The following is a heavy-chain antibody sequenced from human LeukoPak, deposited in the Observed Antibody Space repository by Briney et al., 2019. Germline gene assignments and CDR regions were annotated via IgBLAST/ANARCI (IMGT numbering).Heavy chain of an antibody. Sequence: GGSLRLSCAASGFTFSSFAMTWVRQAPGKGLEWVSTVSGSAGRTDYADSVKGRFTISRDNLKNTLYLQMNGLRAEDTAVYYCAKNRGHCVDGVCHNYYYMDVWGGGTTVTVSS. V-gene: IGHV3-23*01. CDR1: GFTFSSFA. CDR3: AKNRGHCVDGVCHNYYYMDV. CDR2: VSGSAGRT. D-gene: IGHD2-8*02. J-gene: IGHJ6*03.